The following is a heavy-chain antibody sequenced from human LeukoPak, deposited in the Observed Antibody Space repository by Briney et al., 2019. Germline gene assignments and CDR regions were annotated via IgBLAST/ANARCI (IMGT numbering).Heavy chain of an antibody. V-gene: IGHV3-33*01. D-gene: IGHD1-1*01. CDR3: ARNTEKTTLDY. Sequence: QPGRSLRLSCVASGFTFSNYGMHWVRQAPGKGLEWVAIIWYDGTKTYHAESVKGRFTVARDNSKNTLFLQMYSLRVEDTAVYYCARNTEKTTLDYWGQGTLVTVPS. CDR2: IWYDGTKT. J-gene: IGHJ4*02. CDR1: GFTFSNYG.